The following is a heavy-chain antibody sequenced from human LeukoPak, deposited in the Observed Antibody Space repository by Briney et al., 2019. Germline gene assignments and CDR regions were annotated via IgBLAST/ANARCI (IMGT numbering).Heavy chain of an antibody. CDR1: GYTFTSYG. V-gene: IGHV1-18*01. Sequence: GASVKVSCKASGYTFTSYGIGWVRQAPGQGLEWMGWISAYNGNTNYAQKLQGRVTMTTDTSTSTAYMELRSLRSDDTAVYYCARVPTVRYGAYYFDYWGQGTLVTVSS. D-gene: IGHD4-11*01. CDR3: ARVPTVRYGAYYFDY. J-gene: IGHJ4*02. CDR2: ISAYNGNT.